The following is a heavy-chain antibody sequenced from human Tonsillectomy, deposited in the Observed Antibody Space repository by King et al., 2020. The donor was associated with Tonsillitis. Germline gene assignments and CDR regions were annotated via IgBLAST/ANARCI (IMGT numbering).Heavy chain of an antibody. CDR3: ARHPRNYWYFDL. CDR1: GGSISSYY. J-gene: IGHJ2*01. Sequence: QLQESGPGLVKPSETLSLTCTVSGGSISSYYLSWIRQPPGKGLEWIGYIYYSGSTNYNPSLKSRVTISVDTSKNQFSLKLSSVTAADTAVYYCARHPRNYWYFDLWGRGTLVTVSS. CDR2: IYYSGST. V-gene: IGHV4-59*08.